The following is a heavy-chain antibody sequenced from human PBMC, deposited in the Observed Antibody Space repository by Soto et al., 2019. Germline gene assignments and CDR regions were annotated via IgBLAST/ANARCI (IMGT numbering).Heavy chain of an antibody. V-gene: IGHV1-69*06. CDR2: IIPIFGTA. CDR1: GGTFSSYA. Sequence: QVQLVQSGAEVKKPGSSVKVSCKASGGTFSSYAISWVRQAPGQGLEWMGGIIPIFGTANYAQKFQGRVTITADKSTSTAYMELSSLRSEDTAVYYCAKLPWGYNYYDRSGYRATNNDAFDIWGQGTMVTVSS. D-gene: IGHD3-22*01. CDR3: AKLPWGYNYYDRSGYRATNNDAFDI. J-gene: IGHJ3*02.